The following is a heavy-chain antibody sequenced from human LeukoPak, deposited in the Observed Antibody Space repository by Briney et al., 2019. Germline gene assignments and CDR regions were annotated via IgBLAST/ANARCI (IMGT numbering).Heavy chain of an antibody. CDR3: ARASRGYSSGWNWFDP. CDR2: INPSGGST. V-gene: IGHV1-46*01. Sequence: GASVKVSCKASGYTFTSYYMHWVRQAPGQGLEWMGIINPSGGSTSYAQKSQGRVTMTRDTSTSTVYMELSSLGSEDTAVYYCARASRGYSSGWNWFDPWGQGTLVTVSS. J-gene: IGHJ5*02. D-gene: IGHD6-19*01. CDR1: GYTFTSYY.